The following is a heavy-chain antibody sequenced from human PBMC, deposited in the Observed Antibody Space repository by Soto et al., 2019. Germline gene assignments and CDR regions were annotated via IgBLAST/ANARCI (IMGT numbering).Heavy chain of an antibody. J-gene: IGHJ5*02. Sequence: ASVKVSCKASGYTFTSYGISWVRQAPGQGLEGMGWISAYNGNTNYAQKLQGRVTTTTDTSTSTAYMELRSLRSDDTAVYYCARDVHSRGLFDPWGQGTLVTVSS. CDR1: GYTFTSYG. CDR2: ISAYNGNT. D-gene: IGHD2-15*01. V-gene: IGHV1-18*01. CDR3: ARDVHSRGLFDP.